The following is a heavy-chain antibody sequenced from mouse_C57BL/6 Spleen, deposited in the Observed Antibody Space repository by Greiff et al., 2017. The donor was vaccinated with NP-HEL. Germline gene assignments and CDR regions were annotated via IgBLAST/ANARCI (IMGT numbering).Heavy chain of an antibody. J-gene: IGHJ2*01. V-gene: IGHV1-26*01. CDR3: ARSLSTTVVDYFDY. D-gene: IGHD1-1*01. Sequence: EVQLQQSGPELVKPGASVKISCKASGYTFTDYYMNWVKQSHGKSLEWIGDINPNNGGTSYNQTFKGKATLTVDKSSSTAYMELRSLTSEDSAVYYCARSLSTTVVDYFDYWGQGTTLTVSS. CDR2: INPNNGGT. CDR1: GYTFTDYY.